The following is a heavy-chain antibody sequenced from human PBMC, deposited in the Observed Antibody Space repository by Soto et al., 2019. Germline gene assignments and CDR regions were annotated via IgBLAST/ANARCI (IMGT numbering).Heavy chain of an antibody. V-gene: IGHV3-23*01. CDR2: ISDIDVST. CDR3: AKEVEGGWYYFDY. J-gene: IGHJ4*02. CDR1: GFTFSTYA. D-gene: IGHD2-15*01. Sequence: EVQLLESGGGLVQTGGSLTLSCAASGFTFSTYAMTWVRQAPGKGLEWVSTISDIDVSTYYADSVKGRFTIYRDNSKNTVYLQMNSLRAEDTAVYYCAKEVEGGWYYFDYWGQGTLVTVSS.